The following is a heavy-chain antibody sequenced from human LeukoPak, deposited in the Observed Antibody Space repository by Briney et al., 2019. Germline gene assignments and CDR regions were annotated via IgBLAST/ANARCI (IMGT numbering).Heavy chain of an antibody. V-gene: IGHV1-46*02. CDR1: GYTFNNFY. CDR2: IFTSSGAT. J-gene: IGHJ4*02. D-gene: IGHD6-19*01. CDR3: AREYSSGIERFDY. Sequence: ASVKVSCKASGYTFNNFYMHWVRQAPGQGLEWMGMIFTSSGATSYPQKLQGRVTMTTDTSTSTAYMELRSLRSDDTAVYYCAREYSSGIERFDYWGQGTLVTVSS.